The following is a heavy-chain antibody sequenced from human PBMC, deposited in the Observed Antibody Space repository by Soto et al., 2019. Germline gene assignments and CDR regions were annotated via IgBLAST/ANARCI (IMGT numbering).Heavy chain of an antibody. CDR2: INKDGSDK. V-gene: IGHV3-7*03. CDR1: GLIFNNYW. CDR3: TRWNYAMDV. Sequence: GGSLRLSCAASGLIFNNYWMTRVRQAPGKGLEWVANINKDGSDKNYVDSVKGRFSISRDNAKNSLYLQMNSLRVEDTAMYYCTRWNYAMDVWGQGTTVTVSS. J-gene: IGHJ6*02.